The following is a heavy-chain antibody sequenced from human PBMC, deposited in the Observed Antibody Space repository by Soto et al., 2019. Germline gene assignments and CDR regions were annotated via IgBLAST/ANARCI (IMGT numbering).Heavy chain of an antibody. Sequence: GASVKVSCKTSGYTFTNYAIHLVRQAPGQSLEWIGWINTGNGNTRYSQKFQDRITITRDTSASTAYLELSSLRSEDTAVYYCARSGGGYCTGGVCHANNCVDPWGQGTLVTVSS. CDR2: INTGNGNT. CDR1: GYTFTNYA. J-gene: IGHJ5*02. D-gene: IGHD2-8*02. V-gene: IGHV1-3*04. CDR3: ARSGGGYCTGGVCHANNCVDP.